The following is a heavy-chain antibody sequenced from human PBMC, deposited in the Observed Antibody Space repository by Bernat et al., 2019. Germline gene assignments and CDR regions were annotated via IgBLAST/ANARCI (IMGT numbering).Heavy chain of an antibody. CDR3: ASVFGGNSAYWYFDL. CDR2: IYYSWST. Sequence: QVQLQESGPGLVKPSETLSLTCTVSGGSISSYYWSWIRQPPGKGLEWIGYIYYSWSTNYNPSLKSRVTISVDTSTTQFSLKLTSVTAADTAVYYCASVFGGNSAYWYFDLWGRGTLVTVSS. J-gene: IGHJ2*01. V-gene: IGHV4-59*01. CDR1: GGSISSYY. D-gene: IGHD4-23*01.